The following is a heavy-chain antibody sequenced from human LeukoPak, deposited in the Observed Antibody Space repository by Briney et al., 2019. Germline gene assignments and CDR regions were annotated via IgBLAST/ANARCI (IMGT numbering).Heavy chain of an antibody. J-gene: IGHJ4*02. Sequence: GGSLRLSCAASGITFGSYWMSWVRQAPGKGLEWVANINQDGSENYYVDSVEGRFTISRDNAKNSLYLQMTSLRVEDTAVYYCARWPLFPDYWGQGTLVTVSS. CDR2: INQDGSEN. CDR3: ARWPLFPDY. CDR1: GITFGSYW. V-gene: IGHV3-7*01.